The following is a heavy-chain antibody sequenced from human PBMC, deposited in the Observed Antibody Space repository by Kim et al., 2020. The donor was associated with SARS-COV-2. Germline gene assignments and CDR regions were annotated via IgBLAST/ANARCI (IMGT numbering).Heavy chain of an antibody. V-gene: IGHV3-7*01. Sequence: GGSLRLSCAASGFTFSSYWMSWVRQAPGKGLEWVANIKQDGSEKYYVDSVKGRFTISRDNAKNSLYLQMNSLRAEDTAVYYCASSRNYYDSSGYPLLYYGMDVWGQGTTVTVSS. CDR3: ASSRNYYDSSGYPLLYYGMDV. D-gene: IGHD3-22*01. CDR2: IKQDGSEK. J-gene: IGHJ6*02. CDR1: GFTFSSYW.